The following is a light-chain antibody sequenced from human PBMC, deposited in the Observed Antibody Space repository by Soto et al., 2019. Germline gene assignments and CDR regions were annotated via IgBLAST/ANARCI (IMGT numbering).Light chain of an antibody. CDR1: QSLSRN. V-gene: IGKV3-15*01. CDR3: QHYNDWHPAFT. Sequence: EILMTQSPATLSVSPGERATLSCRASQSLSRNLAWYQQKPGQAPRLLIYGASTRASGIPARFSGSGSGTEFTLTLSSMQSEDFALYYCQHYNDWHPAFTFGPGTKVYL. J-gene: IGKJ3*01. CDR2: GAS.